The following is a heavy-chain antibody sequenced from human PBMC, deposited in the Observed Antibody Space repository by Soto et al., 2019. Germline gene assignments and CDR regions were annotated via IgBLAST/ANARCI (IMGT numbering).Heavy chain of an antibody. D-gene: IGHD5-12*01. CDR3: DRGLGGYSGYDYYFDY. CDR1: GGSISSGDYY. CDR2: IYYSGST. Sequence: QVQLQESGPGLVKPSQTLSLTCTVSGGSISSGDYYWSWIRQPPGKGLEWIGYIYYSGSTYYNPSLKSRVTISVDTSKNQFSLKLSSVTAADTAVYYCDRGLGGYSGYDYYFDYWGQGTLVTVSS. J-gene: IGHJ4*02. V-gene: IGHV4-30-4*01.